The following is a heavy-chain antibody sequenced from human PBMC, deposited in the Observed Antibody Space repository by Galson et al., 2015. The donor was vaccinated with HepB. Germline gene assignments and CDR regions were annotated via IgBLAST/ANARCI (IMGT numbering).Heavy chain of an antibody. Sequence: SLRLSCAASGFTFSSYAMHWVRQAPGKGLEWVAVISYDGSNKYYADSVKGRFTISRDNSKNTLYLQMNSLRAEDTAVYYCARDSGRYGYGKGGDVWGQGTTVTVSS. CDR1: GFTFSSYA. V-gene: IGHV3-30*04. D-gene: IGHD5-18*01. J-gene: IGHJ6*02. CDR3: ARDSGRYGYGKGGDV. CDR2: ISYDGSNK.